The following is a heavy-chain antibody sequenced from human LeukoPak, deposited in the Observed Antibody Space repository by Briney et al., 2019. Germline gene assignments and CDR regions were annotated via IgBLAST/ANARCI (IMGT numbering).Heavy chain of an antibody. Sequence: GGSLRLSCAASGFPFSSYWMNWVRQAPGKGLEWVANINQDGSGKYYVDSVKGRFTISRDNAKNSLYVQMNSLRAEDTAVYYCARSTKMGDYWGQGTLVTVSS. D-gene: IGHD3-22*01. CDR2: INQDGSGK. V-gene: IGHV3-7*04. CDR3: ARSTKMGDY. CDR1: GFPFSSYW. J-gene: IGHJ4*02.